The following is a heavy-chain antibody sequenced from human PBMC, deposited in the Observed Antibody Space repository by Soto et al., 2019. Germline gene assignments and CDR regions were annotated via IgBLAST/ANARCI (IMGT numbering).Heavy chain of an antibody. CDR1: WFSFNNYY. V-gene: IGHV3-21*01. D-gene: IGHD2-21*01. J-gene: IGHJ5*02. Sequence: PGGSLRLSCAAPWFSFNNYYMNWVPQASGEGLEWVSSITTSSAYIYYADSLKGRITISRDNAKNSLFLQMNSLRAEDTAVYYCVRSGTARLLRHSWFDTWGQGTLVTVSS. CDR3: VRSGTARLLRHSWFDT. CDR2: ITTSSAYI.